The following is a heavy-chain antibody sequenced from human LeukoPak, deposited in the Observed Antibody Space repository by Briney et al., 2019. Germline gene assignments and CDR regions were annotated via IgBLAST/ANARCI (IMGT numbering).Heavy chain of an antibody. CDR3: ARDVGGYSYVYWFDP. Sequence: GGSLRLSCAASGFTFSSYWMHWVRQVPGKGLVWVSRINSDGSSTSYADSVKGRFTISRDNAKNTLYLQMNSLRAEDTAVYYCARDVGGYSYVYWFDPWGQGTLVTVSS. J-gene: IGHJ5*02. D-gene: IGHD5-18*01. CDR2: INSDGSST. V-gene: IGHV3-74*01. CDR1: GFTFSSYW.